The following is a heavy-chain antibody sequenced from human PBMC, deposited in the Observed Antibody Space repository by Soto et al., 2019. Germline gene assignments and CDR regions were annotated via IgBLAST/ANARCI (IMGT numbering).Heavy chain of an antibody. CDR2: ISSSSSYI. J-gene: IGHJ6*02. D-gene: IGHD3-9*01. V-gene: IGHV3-21*01. CDR3: AREADDILTGYYLPYYYYYGMDV. Sequence: GSLILSCALSGFTFSSYSMNWVRQAPGKGLEWVSSISSSSSYIYYADSVKGRFTISRDNAKNSLYLQMNSLRAEDTAVYYCAREADDILTGYYLPYYYYYGMDVWGQGTTVTVSS. CDR1: GFTFSSYS.